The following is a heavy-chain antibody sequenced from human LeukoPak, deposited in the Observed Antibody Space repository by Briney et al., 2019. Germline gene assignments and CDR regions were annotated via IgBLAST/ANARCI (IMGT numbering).Heavy chain of an antibody. D-gene: IGHD5/OR15-5a*01. V-gene: IGHV3-21*01. J-gene: IGHJ6*04. CDR2: ISSSSDYI. Sequence: GGSLRPSCPASGFTFSDLSMGWVPQAPGKGLEWVSSISSSSDYIYYADSVKGRFTISRDNARNSLYLQMNSLRAEDTAVYYCARSRSVSNYKGMDVWGEGTTVTVCS. CDR3: ARSRSVSNYKGMDV. CDR1: GFTFSDLS.